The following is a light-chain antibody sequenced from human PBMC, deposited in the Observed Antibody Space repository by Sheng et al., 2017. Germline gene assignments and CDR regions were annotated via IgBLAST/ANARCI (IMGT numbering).Light chain of an antibody. CDR2: AAS. V-gene: IGKV1-39*01. Sequence: DIQMAQSPSSLSASVGDRVTITCRTSQNIDNYLNWYQQTPGTAPKLLIYAASSLHGGVPSRFRGSGSGTDFTLTISGLQPEDFGTYFCQHSYTAFPWTFGQGTEGGN. J-gene: IGKJ1*01. CDR1: QNIDNY. CDR3: QHSYTAFPWT.